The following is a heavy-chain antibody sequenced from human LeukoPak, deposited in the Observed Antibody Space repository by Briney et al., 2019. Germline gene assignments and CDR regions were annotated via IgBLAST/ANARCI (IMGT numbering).Heavy chain of an antibody. D-gene: IGHD3-22*01. CDR1: GFTFSSHG. CDR3: AKGTHYYDSSGYLNWFDP. J-gene: IGHJ5*02. Sequence: GGSLRLSCAASGFTFSSHGMHWVRQAPGKGLEWVAFIRYDGSNKYYADSVKGRFTISRDNSKNTLYLQMNSLRAEDTAVYYCAKGTHYYDSSGYLNWFDPWGQGTLVTVSS. V-gene: IGHV3-30*02. CDR2: IRYDGSNK.